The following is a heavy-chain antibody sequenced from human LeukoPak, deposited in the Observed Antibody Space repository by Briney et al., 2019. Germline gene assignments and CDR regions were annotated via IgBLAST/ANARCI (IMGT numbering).Heavy chain of an antibody. J-gene: IGHJ4*02. CDR2: ISYDGSNK. D-gene: IGHD3-22*01. Sequence: GSLRLSCAASGFTFSSYGMHWVRQAPGKGLEWVAVISYDGSNKYYADSVKGRFTISRDNSKNTLYLQMNSLRAEDTAVYYCARVKYYYDSSGYYYEYYFDYWGQGTLVTVSS. CDR3: ARVKYYYDSSGYYYEYYFDY. CDR1: GFTFSSYG. V-gene: IGHV3-30*03.